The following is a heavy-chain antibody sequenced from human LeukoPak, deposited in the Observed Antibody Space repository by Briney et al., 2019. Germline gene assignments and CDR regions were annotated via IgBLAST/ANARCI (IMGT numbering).Heavy chain of an antibody. V-gene: IGHV3-64*01. D-gene: IGHD4-17*01. CDR2: ISSNGGST. CDR3: ARFDDYGPY. J-gene: IGHJ4*02. Sequence: GGSLRLSCAASGFTFSSYAMHWVRQAPGKGLEYVSAISSNGGSTYYANSVKGRFTISRDSSKNTLYLQMGSLRAEDMAVYYCARFDDYGPYWGQGTLVTVSS. CDR1: GFTFSSYA.